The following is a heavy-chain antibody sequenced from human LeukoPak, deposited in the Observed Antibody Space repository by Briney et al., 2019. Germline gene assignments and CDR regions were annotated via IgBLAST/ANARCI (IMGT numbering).Heavy chain of an antibody. CDR3: ARDEEDSGYLDY. J-gene: IGHJ4*02. Sequence: SETLSLTCTVSGGSISSSSYYWGWIRQPPGKGLEWIGSIYYSGSTYYNPSLKSRVTISVDTSKNQFSLKLSSVTAADTAVYYCARDEEDSGYLDYWGQGTLVTVSS. D-gene: IGHD1-26*01. CDR1: GGSISSSSYY. CDR2: IYYSGST. V-gene: IGHV4-39*07.